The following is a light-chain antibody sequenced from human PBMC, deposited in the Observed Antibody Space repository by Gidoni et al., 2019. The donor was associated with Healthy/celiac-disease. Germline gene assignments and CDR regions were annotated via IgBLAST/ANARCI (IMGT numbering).Light chain of an antibody. CDR1: QSISSW. J-gene: IGKJ2*01. Sequence: DIQMTQSPSTLSASVGDRVTITCRASQSISSWLAWYQQKPGKAPKLLIYDASSLESGVTSRFSGSGSGTEFTLTISSLQPDDFATYYCQQYNSHMYTFGQGTKLEIK. CDR3: QQYNSHMYT. V-gene: IGKV1-5*01. CDR2: DAS.